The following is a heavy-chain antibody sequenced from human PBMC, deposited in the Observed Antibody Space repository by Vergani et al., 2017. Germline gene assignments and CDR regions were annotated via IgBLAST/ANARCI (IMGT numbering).Heavy chain of an antibody. CDR2: INAGNGNT. D-gene: IGHD3-10*01. V-gene: IGHV1-3*01. Sequence: QVQLVQSGAEVKKPGASVQVSCKASGYTFTSYAMHWVRQAPGQRLEWMGWINAGNGNTKYSQKFQGRVTITRDTSASTAYMELSSLRSEYTAVYYCATSRYYGSGSYYNYFDYWGQGTLVTVSS. CDR3: ATSRYYGSGSYYNYFDY. CDR1: GYTFTSYA. J-gene: IGHJ4*02.